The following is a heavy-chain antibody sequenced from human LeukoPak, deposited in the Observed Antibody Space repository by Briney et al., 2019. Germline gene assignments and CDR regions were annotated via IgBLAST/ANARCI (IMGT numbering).Heavy chain of an antibody. J-gene: IGHJ4*02. CDR2: ISGYNGNT. CDR1: GYTFTSYG. CDR3: ATGRIQLWSYFDY. Sequence: ASVKVSCKASGYTFTSYGINWVRQAPGQGLEWMGWISGYNGNTNYAQKFQGRVTMTTDTSTSTAYMELSSLRSEDTAVYYCATGRIQLWSYFDYWGQGTLVTVSS. D-gene: IGHD5-18*01. V-gene: IGHV1-18*01.